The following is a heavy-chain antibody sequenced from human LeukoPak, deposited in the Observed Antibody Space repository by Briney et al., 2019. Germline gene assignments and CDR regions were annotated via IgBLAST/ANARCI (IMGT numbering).Heavy chain of an antibody. Sequence: GGSLRLSCAASGFTFSSYAMSWVRQAPGKGLEWVSAISGSRGSTYYADSVKGRFTISRDNPKNTLYLQMNSLRAEDTAVYYCAKGRYFDWLDYYGMDVWGQGTTVTVSS. V-gene: IGHV3-23*01. CDR1: GFTFSSYA. D-gene: IGHD3-9*01. CDR3: AKGRYFDWLDYYGMDV. CDR2: ISGSRGST. J-gene: IGHJ6*02.